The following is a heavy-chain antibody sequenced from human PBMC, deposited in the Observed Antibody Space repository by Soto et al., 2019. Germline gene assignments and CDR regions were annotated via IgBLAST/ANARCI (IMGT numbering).Heavy chain of an antibody. CDR3: AKGRNWFDP. J-gene: IGHJ5*02. Sequence: SETLCLTCTVSGGSSSSSSYYWCWIRQPPGKGLEWIGSIYYSGSSYYNPSLKSRVTISVDTSKKQFSLQLSSVPAAHTAVYYCAKGRNWFDPWGQGTLVTVSS. V-gene: IGHV4-39*01. CDR2: IYYSGSS. CDR1: GGSSSSSSYY.